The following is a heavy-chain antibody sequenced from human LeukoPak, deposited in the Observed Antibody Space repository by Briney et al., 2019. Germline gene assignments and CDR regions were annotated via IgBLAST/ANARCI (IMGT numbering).Heavy chain of an antibody. V-gene: IGHV3-11*03. CDR1: GFPSSPYY. J-gene: IGHJ6*02. CDR3: AKYRTRPPYGLDV. CDR2: VTSSTSYT. Sequence: PGGSLRLLCASYGFPSSPYYPGWIPQAPRKGLEWVSYVTSSTSYTNYADSVKGRFTISRHNAKHSWYLQMNSLRAEDTAVYYCAKYRTRPPYGLDVWGQGTTVTVSS. D-gene: IGHD5-18*01.